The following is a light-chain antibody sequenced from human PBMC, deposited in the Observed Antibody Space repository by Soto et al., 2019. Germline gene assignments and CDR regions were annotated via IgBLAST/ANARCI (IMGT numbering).Light chain of an antibody. J-gene: IGLJ3*02. V-gene: IGLV2-23*01. Sequence: QSALTQPASVSGSPGQSITISCTASSSHIGSSNLVSWYQHHSGKAPKLIIYEGNKRPSGVSNRFSGSKSGKTASLTISGLQAEDEGTYYCCSYAGSGNYWIFGGGTKVTVL. CDR3: CSYAGSGNYWI. CDR2: EGN. CDR1: SSHIGSSNL.